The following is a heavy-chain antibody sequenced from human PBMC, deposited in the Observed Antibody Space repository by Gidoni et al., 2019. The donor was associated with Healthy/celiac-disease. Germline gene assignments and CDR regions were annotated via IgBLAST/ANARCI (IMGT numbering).Heavy chain of an antibody. CDR2: IWYAGSKK. D-gene: IGHD3-22*01. J-gene: IGHJ4*02. CDR1: GFTFSSYG. CDR3: ARDTDAYYYDSSGDPPLGY. V-gene: IGHV3-33*01. Sequence: QVQLVESGGGVVQPGRSLRLACAASGFTFSSYGMHWVRQAPGQGLEWVAVIWYAGSKKYYADSVKGRFTISRDNSKNTLSLQMNSLRAEDTAVYYCARDTDAYYYDSSGDPPLGYWGQGTLVTVSS.